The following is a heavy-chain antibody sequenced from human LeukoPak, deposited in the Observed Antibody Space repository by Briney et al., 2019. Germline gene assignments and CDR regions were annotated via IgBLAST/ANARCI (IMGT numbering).Heavy chain of an antibody. D-gene: IGHD1-26*01. V-gene: IGHV1-69*13. CDR2: IIPIFGTA. Sequence: SVKVSCKASGGTFSSYAISWVRQAPGQGLEWMGGIIPIFGTANYAQKFQGRVTITADESTSTAYMELGSLRSEDTAVYFCARDGGSFSYNMDVWGQGTTVTVSS. J-gene: IGHJ6*02. CDR1: GGTFSSYA. CDR3: ARDGGSFSYNMDV.